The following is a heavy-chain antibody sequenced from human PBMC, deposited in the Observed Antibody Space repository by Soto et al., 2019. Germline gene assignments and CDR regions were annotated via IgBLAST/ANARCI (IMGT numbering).Heavy chain of an antibody. CDR1: GYSFTSYW. D-gene: IGHD2-15*01. Sequence: GESLKISCKVSGYSFTSYWISWVRQMPGKGLEWMGRIDPSDSYTNYSPSFQGHVTISADKSISTAYLQWSSLKASDTAMYYCVVGYYYYGMDVWGQGTTVTVSS. V-gene: IGHV5-10-1*01. J-gene: IGHJ6*02. CDR3: VVGYYYYGMDV. CDR2: IDPSDSYT.